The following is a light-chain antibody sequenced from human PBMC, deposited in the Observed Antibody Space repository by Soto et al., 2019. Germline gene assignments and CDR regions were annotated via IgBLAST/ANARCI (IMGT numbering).Light chain of an antibody. CDR3: AALDDSLSGWV. CDR1: SSNIGSNY. V-gene: IGLV1-47*01. CDR2: RNN. Sequence: QSVLTQPPSASGTPGQRVTISCSGSSSNIGSNYVYWYQQLPGTAPKLLIYRNNQRPSGVPDRFSGSKSGTSASLVISGLRSEDEADYYCAALDDSLSGWVFGGGTKVTVL. J-gene: IGLJ3*02.